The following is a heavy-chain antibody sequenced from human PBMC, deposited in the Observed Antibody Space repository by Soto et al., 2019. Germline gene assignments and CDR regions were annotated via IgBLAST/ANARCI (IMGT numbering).Heavy chain of an antibody. CDR3: ARDMDTAMVTGAFDI. V-gene: IGHV1-2*02. CDR2: INPNSGGT. J-gene: IGHJ3*02. D-gene: IGHD5-18*01. Sequence: AASVKVSCKASGYTFTGYYMHWVRQAPGQGLEWMGWINPNSGGTKYAQKFQGRVTMTRDTSISTAYMELSRLRSDETTVYYCARDMDTAMVTGAFDIWGQGTMVTVSS. CDR1: GYTFTGYY.